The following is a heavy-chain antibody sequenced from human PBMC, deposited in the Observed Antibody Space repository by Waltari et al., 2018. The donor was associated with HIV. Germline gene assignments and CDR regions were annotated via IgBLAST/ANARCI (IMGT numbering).Heavy chain of an antibody. Sequence: QVQLVPSGAEVKKLGSSVKLSCRASGVSFSTYPFHWVRQAPGKGLEWMGEINPILGTTKYAQKFQRVVTTTADDSTSTAYMERSGMGAADTAVYYGGRGSVGAVTTTFDYWGQGTLVTVSS. V-gene: IGHV1-69*01. CDR3: GRGSVGAVTTTFDY. D-gene: IGHD4-17*01. J-gene: IGHJ4*02. CDR2: INPILGTT. CDR1: GVSFSTYP.